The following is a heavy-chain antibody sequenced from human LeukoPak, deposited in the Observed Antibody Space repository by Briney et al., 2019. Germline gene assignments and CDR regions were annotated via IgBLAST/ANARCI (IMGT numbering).Heavy chain of an antibody. J-gene: IGHJ4*02. CDR2: ISGSGGST. CDR1: GFTFSSYA. Sequence: PGGSLRLSCAASGFTFSSYAMSWFRQPPGKGREGVSAISGSGGSTYYADSVKGRFTISRDNSKNTLYLQMNSLRAEDTAVYYCAKDLIHHYYDSSGYYFDYWGQGTLATVSS. CDR3: AKDLIHHYYDSSGYYFDY. D-gene: IGHD3-22*01. V-gene: IGHV3-23*01.